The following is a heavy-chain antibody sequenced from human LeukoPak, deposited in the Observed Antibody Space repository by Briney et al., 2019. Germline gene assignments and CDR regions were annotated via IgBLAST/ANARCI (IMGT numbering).Heavy chain of an antibody. CDR2: ISGSGGST. D-gene: IGHD6-13*01. Sequence: PGGSLRLSCAASGFTLSSYAMSWVRQAPGKRLEWVSAISGSGGSTYYADSVKGRFTISRDNSKNTLYLQMNSLRAEDTAVYYCAKERGYSSSWYAVPSFDYWGQGTLVTVSS. CDR1: GFTLSSYA. V-gene: IGHV3-23*01. J-gene: IGHJ4*02. CDR3: AKERGYSSSWYAVPSFDY.